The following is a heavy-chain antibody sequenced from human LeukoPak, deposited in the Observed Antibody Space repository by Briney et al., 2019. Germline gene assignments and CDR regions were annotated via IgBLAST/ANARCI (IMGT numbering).Heavy chain of an antibody. J-gene: IGHJ4*02. CDR1: GYTFTSYY. Sequence: GASVKVSCKAFGYTFTSYYMHWVRQAPGQGLEWMGWINPNSGGTNYAQKFQGRVTMTRDTSISTAYMELSRLRSDDTAVYYCARERDCSSTSCYPDYWGQGTLVTVSS. V-gene: IGHV1-2*02. D-gene: IGHD2-2*01. CDR3: ARERDCSSTSCYPDY. CDR2: INPNSGGT.